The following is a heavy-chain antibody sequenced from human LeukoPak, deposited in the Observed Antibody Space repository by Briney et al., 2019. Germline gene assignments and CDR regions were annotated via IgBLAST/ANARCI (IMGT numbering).Heavy chain of an antibody. V-gene: IGHV3-74*01. J-gene: IGHJ4*02. CDR3: ARGNKWSFDS. Sequence: QPGGSLRLSCVASGFTLSTYWMHWVRQAPGKGLVWVSRINSDGSATSYADSVMVRFTISRDSAKNTLYLRMNSLRPEDTAVYYCARGNKWSFDSWGQGALVTVSS. D-gene: IGHD2-15*01. CDR2: INSDGSAT. CDR1: GFTLSTYW.